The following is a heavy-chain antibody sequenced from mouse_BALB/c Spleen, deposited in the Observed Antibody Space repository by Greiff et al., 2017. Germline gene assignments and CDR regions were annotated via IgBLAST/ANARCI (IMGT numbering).Heavy chain of an antibody. V-gene: IGHV1-80*01. CDR3: ARWDGYYRAMDY. CDR2: IYPGDGDT. Sequence: QVQLQQSGAELVRPGSSVKISCKASGYAFSSYWMNWVKQRPGQGLEWIGQIYPGDGDTNYNGKFKGKATLTADKSSSTAYMQLSSLTSEDSAVYFCARWDGYYRAMDYWGQGTSVTVSS. J-gene: IGHJ4*01. D-gene: IGHD2-3*01. CDR1: GYAFSSYW.